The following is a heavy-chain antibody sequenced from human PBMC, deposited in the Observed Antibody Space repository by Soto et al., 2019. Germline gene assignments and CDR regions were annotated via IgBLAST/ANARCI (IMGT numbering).Heavy chain of an antibody. V-gene: IGHV1-2*02. CDR1: GYTFTGYY. CDR2: INPNSGGT. D-gene: IGHD3-22*01. CDR3: ARGDYYDSSGYGLHYFDY. Sequence: QVQLVQSGAEVKKPGASVKVSCKASGYTFTGYYMHWVRQAPGQGLEWMGWINPNSGGTNYAQKFQGRVTMTRETSISTAYMELSRLRSDDTAVYYCARGDYYDSSGYGLHYFDYWGQGTLVTVSS. J-gene: IGHJ4*02.